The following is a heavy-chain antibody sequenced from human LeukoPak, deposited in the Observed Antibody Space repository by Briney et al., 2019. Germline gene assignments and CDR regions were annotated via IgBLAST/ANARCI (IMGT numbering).Heavy chain of an antibody. CDR2: ISSSSSTI. J-gene: IGHJ4*02. V-gene: IGHV3-48*01. CDR3: ASGSSWFNFDY. D-gene: IGHD6-13*01. Sequence: GGSLRLSCAASGFSFSSYSMNWARQSPGKGLEWDSYISSSSSTISYADSVKGRFTISRDNSKNTLYLQMNSLRAEDTAVYYCASGSSWFNFDYWGQGTLVTVSS. CDR1: GFSFSSYS.